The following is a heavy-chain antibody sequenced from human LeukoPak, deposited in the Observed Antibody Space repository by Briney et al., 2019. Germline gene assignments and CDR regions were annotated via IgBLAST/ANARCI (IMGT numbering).Heavy chain of an antibody. V-gene: IGHV3-23*01. CDR1: GFTFSSYA. CDR2: ISGSGGST. Sequence: GGSLRLSCAASGFTFSSYAMSWVRQAPVKVLEWVSAISGSGGSTYYADSVKGRFTISRDNSKNTLYLQMNSLRAEDTAVYYCAKDELYYYDSSGYYYYWGQGTLVTVSS. CDR3: AKDELYYYDSSGYYYY. D-gene: IGHD3-22*01. J-gene: IGHJ4*02.